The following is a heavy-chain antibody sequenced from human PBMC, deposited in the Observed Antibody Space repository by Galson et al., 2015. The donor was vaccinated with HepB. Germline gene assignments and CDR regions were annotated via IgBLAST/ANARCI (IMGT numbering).Heavy chain of an antibody. V-gene: IGHV1-18*01. CDR2: ISAYNGNT. J-gene: IGHJ4*02. CDR3: ATDSGLWSTTGPFDY. Sequence: SVKVSCKASGYTFTSYGISWVRQAPGKGLEWMGWISAYNGNTNYAQKLQGRVSMTTDTSTTTAHMELRSLRSDDTAVYYCATDSGLWSTTGPFDYWGQGTLVTVSS. D-gene: IGHD4/OR15-4a*01. CDR1: GYTFTSYG.